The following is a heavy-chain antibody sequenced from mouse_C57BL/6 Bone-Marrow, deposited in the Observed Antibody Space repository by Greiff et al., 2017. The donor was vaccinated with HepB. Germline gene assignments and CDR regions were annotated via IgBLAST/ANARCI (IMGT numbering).Heavy chain of an antibody. CDR1: GYTFTDYE. CDR3: TRVSVTTSGFAY. J-gene: IGHJ3*01. CDR2: IDPETGGT. Sequence: QVQLQQSGAELVRPGASVTLSCKASGYTFTDYEMHWVKQTPVHGLEWIGAIDPETGGTAYNQKFKGKAILTADKSSSTAYMELRSLTSEDSAVYYCTRVSVTTSGFAYWGQGTLVTVSA. V-gene: IGHV1-15*01. D-gene: IGHD2-12*01.